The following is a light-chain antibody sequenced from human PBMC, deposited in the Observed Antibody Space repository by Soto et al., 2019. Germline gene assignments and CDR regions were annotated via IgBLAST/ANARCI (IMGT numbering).Light chain of an antibody. CDR2: HTS. V-gene: IGKV3-11*01. CDR3: QHRSIWPVS. CDR1: QSVKSY. Sequence: EIVLTHSPTTLSLSPGSRSNLSCRASQSVKSYLAWYQQKHGLAPRLLIYHTSSRATGVPARLSGSGYGTDLTITISSIETEDFEVYYCQHRSIWPVSFGPGTRLEIK. J-gene: IGKJ5*01.